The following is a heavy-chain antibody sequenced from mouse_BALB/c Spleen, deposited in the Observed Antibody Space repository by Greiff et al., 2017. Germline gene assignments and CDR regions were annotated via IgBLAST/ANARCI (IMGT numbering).Heavy chain of an antibody. CDR2: IYPGNSDT. CDR1: GYTFTSYW. V-gene: IGHV1-5*01. J-gene: IGHJ4*01. CDR3: TRWEEIYYYGSSYGYAMDY. Sequence: EVMLVESGTVLARPGASVKMSCKASGYTFTSYWMHWVKQRPGQGLEWIGAIYPGNSDTSYNQKFKGKAKLTAVTSTSTAYMELSSLTNEDSAVYYCTRWEEIYYYGSSYGYAMDYWGQGTSVTVSS. D-gene: IGHD1-1*01.